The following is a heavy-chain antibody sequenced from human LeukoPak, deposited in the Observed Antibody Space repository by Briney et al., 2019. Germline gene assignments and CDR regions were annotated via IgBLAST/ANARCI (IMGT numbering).Heavy chain of an antibody. Sequence: TGGSLRLSCAASGFTFTNYGMHWVRQAPGKGLEWVALITYDGYYKYYSDSVEGRFTISSDTSKNTLYLQMNSLRAEDTAVYYCARDLSPVVRASPMGYWGQGTPVTVSS. D-gene: IGHD3-10*01. J-gene: IGHJ4*02. V-gene: IGHV3-30*03. CDR3: ARDLSPVVRASPMGY. CDR1: GFTFTNYG. CDR2: ITYDGYYK.